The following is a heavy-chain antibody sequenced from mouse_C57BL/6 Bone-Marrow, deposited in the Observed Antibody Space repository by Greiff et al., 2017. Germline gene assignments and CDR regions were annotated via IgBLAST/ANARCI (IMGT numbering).Heavy chain of an antibody. D-gene: IGHD2-4*01. V-gene: IGHV1-62-2*01. CDR1: GYIFTEYT. J-gene: IGHJ2*01. CDR3: ARHERYYDYEGYFDY. CDR2: FYPGGGSI. Sequence: QVQLKQSGAELVKPGASVKLSCKASGYIFTEYTIHWVKQRSGQGLEWIGWFYPGGGSIKYNERFKDKATLTADKSSNTVYMELSRLTSEDSAVYFCARHERYYDYEGYFDYWGQGTTLTVSS.